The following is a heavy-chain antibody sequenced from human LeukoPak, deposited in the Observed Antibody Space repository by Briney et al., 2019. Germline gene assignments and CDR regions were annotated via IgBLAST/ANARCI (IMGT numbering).Heavy chain of an antibody. J-gene: IGHJ4*02. V-gene: IGHV3-30-3*01. CDR1: GFSLRGYA. CDR2: ISYDGRDQ. Sequence: GGSLRLSCVASGFSLRGYAMHWVRQAPGKGGLEWVTMISYDGRDQYYADSVKGRFTISRDDSKNTSFLQMNSLRVEDTAMYHCARIGLGVSFGSGFDYWGQGTLVTVTS. CDR3: ARIGLGVSFGSGFDY. D-gene: IGHD3-10*01.